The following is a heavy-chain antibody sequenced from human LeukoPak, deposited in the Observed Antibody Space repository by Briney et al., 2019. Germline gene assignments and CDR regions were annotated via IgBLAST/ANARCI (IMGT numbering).Heavy chain of an antibody. D-gene: IGHD5-12*01. CDR3: ARDWGGYDGGY. CDR2: IGTAGNT. J-gene: IGHJ4*02. CDR1: GFTFSSYD. Sequence: GGSLRLSCAASGFTFSSYDMHWVRQATGKGLEWVSAIGTAGNTYYPGSVKGRFTISRENAKNSLYLQMNSLRAEDTAVYYCARDWGGYDGGYWGQGTLVTVSS. V-gene: IGHV3-13*01.